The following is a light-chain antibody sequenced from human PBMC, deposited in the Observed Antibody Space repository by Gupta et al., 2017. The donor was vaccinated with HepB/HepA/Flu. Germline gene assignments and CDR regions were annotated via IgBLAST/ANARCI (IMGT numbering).Light chain of an antibody. Sequence: SYELTQPPSVSVSPGHTTRITCSGDVLPKQYAYWYQPTPGQAPVVLIYKDYGRRSGIPERCSGSSSGTTATLTISEVPAEDEAAYYCQSAESSGTYTWVFGGGTKLTVL. CDR2: KDY. J-gene: IGLJ3*02. V-gene: IGLV3-25*03. CDR1: VLPKQY. CDR3: QSAESSGTYTWV.